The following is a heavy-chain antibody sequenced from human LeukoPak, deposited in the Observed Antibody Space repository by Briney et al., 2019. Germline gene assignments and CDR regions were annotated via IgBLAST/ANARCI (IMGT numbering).Heavy chain of an antibody. J-gene: IGHJ4*02. CDR2: VYHTGST. Sequence: PSETLSLTCAVSGDSISKSNWWSWVRQPPGKGLEWVGEVYHTGSTNYSPSLKSRATISVDKSKNNFSLRLNTVTAADTAIYYCARIMGGSGSYYLDYWGQGTLVTVSS. V-gene: IGHV4-4*02. CDR1: GDSISKSNW. D-gene: IGHD3-10*01. CDR3: ARIMGGSGSYYLDY.